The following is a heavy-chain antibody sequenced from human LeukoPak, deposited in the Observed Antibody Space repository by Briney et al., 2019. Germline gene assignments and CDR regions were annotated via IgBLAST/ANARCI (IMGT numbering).Heavy chain of an antibody. Sequence: GGSLRLSCAASGFTFSSYSMNWVRQAPGKGLEWVSSISSSSSYIYYADSVKGRFTISRDNAKNSLYLQMNSLRAEDTAVYYCARDRCSSTSCPGIFDYWGQGTLVTVSS. D-gene: IGHD2-2*01. CDR3: ARDRCSSTSCPGIFDY. J-gene: IGHJ4*02. CDR2: ISSSSSYI. V-gene: IGHV3-21*01. CDR1: GFTFSSYS.